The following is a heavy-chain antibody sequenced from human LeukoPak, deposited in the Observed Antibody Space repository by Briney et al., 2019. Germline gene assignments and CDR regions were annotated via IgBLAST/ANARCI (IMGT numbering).Heavy chain of an antibody. D-gene: IGHD2-15*01. J-gene: IGHJ4*02. Sequence: GGSLRLSCAASGFTLSSYAMGWVRQAPGKGLEWVSAISDTGNTYHADSVEGCFTISRDSSKNTLFLQMNRLRPEDAAVYYCAKAPVTTCRGAFCYPFDYWGLGTLVTVSS. CDR3: AKAPVTTCRGAFCYPFDY. CDR1: GFTLSSYA. CDR2: ISDTGNT. V-gene: IGHV3-23*01.